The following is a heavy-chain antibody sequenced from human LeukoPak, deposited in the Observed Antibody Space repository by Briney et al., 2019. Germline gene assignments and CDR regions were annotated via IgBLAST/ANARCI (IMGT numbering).Heavy chain of an antibody. CDR1: GFTFNSYW. J-gene: IGHJ4*02. Sequence: GGSLRLSCAASGFTFNSYWMSWVRQAPGKGLEWVANIKQDGSEKYYVDSVKGRFTISRDNAKNSLYLQMNSLRADDTAVFFCAKGQQHFDYWGQGTLVTVSS. CDR2: IKQDGSEK. D-gene: IGHD6-13*01. V-gene: IGHV3-7*01. CDR3: AKGQQHFDY.